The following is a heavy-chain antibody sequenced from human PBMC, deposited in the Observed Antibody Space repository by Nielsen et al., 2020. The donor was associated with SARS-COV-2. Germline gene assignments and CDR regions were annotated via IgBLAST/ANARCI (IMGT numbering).Heavy chain of an antibody. CDR3: ARATGGQQWLQDDF. D-gene: IGHD6-19*01. Sequence: SVKVSCKASGFTFTSSAVQWVRQARGQRLEWIGWIVVGSGNTNYAQKFQERVTITRDMSTSTAYMELSSLRSEDTAVYYCARATGGQQWLQDDFWGQGTLVTVSS. J-gene: IGHJ4*02. CDR2: IVVGSGNT. CDR1: GFTFTSSA. V-gene: IGHV1-58*01.